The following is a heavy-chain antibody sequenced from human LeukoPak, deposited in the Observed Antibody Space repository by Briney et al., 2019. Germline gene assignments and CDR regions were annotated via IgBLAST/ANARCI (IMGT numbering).Heavy chain of an antibody. CDR3: ARDVYYYDSTSYYYFDY. D-gene: IGHD3-22*01. Sequence: SETLSLTCSVSGASISDYYWSWLRQPPGRGVEWIGYVYSSGTTSSNPSLKSRVTMSVDTSKNQFSLKLSSVTAADTAVYYCARDVYYYDSTSYYYFDYWGQGTLVTVSS. V-gene: IGHV4-59*12. CDR2: VYSSGTT. CDR1: GASISDYY. J-gene: IGHJ4*02.